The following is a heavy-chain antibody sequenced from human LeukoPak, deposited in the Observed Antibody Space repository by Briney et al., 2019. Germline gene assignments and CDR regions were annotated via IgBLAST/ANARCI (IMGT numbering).Heavy chain of an antibody. CDR2: IRYDGSKS. Sequence: PGGSLRLSCAASGLTFNSYGMHWVRQAPGKGLEWVAFIRYDGSKSYFADSVKGRFALSRDNSKNTLYLQMSSLRPEDTAVYFCAIYGGSGSYFAFDIWGQGTMVTVSS. J-gene: IGHJ3*02. CDR3: AIYGGSGSYFAFDI. CDR1: GLTFNSYG. D-gene: IGHD1-26*01. V-gene: IGHV3-30*02.